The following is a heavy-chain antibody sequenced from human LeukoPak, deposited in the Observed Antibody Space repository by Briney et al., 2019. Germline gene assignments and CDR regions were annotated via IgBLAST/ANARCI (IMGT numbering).Heavy chain of an antibody. V-gene: IGHV3-48*03. CDR1: GFTFTIYE. D-gene: IGHD6-19*01. CDR3: ARTRLGEWLVGNAFDI. J-gene: IGHJ3*02. CDR2: ISSSGSSI. Sequence: GGSLRLSCAASGFTFTIYEMNWVRQAPGKGLEWVSYISSSGSSIYYADSVKGRFTISRDNAKNSLYLQMNSLRAEDTAVYYCARTRLGEWLVGNAFDIWGQGTMVTVSS.